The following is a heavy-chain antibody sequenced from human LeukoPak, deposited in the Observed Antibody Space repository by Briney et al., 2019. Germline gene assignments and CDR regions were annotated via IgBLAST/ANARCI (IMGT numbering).Heavy chain of an antibody. V-gene: IGHV3-23*01. D-gene: IGHD1-26*01. Sequence: SGGSLRLSCAASGFTFSNYALTWVRQAPGKGLEWVSSISGVNTHYADSVKGRFSISRDNYKNTLYLQMSSLRAEDTAVYYCARVRTGYYPALDYWGQGTLVTVSS. CDR1: GFTFSNYA. CDR2: ISGVNT. CDR3: ARVRTGYYPALDY. J-gene: IGHJ4*02.